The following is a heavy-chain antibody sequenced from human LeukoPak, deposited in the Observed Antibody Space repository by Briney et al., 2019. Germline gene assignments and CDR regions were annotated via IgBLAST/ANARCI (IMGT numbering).Heavy chain of an antibody. J-gene: IGHJ4*02. Sequence: GASVKVSCKASGYSFTDYYMHWVRQAPGQGLEWMGWINPNSGGTNYAQKFQGRVTMTRDTSISTAYMELSRLRSDDTAVYYCASLLYDSSGYDYFDYWGQGTLVTVSS. CDR1: GYSFTDYY. V-gene: IGHV1-2*02. D-gene: IGHD3-22*01. CDR2: INPNSGGT. CDR3: ASLLYDSSGYDYFDY.